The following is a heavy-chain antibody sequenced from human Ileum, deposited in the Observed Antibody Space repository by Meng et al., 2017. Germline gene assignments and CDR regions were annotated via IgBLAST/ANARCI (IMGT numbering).Heavy chain of an antibody. CDR1: GGSFSGYY. D-gene: IGHD6-19*01. CDR3: ARTSGWFYY. V-gene: IGHV4-34*01. CDR2: INHSGST. Sequence: QVGAGVLKPSEALSLSCAVYGGSFSGYYWSWIRQPTGKGLEWIGEINHSGSTNYNPSLKSRVTISVDTSKNQFSLKLSSVTAADTAVYYCARTSGWFYYWGQGTQVTVSS. J-gene: IGHJ4*02.